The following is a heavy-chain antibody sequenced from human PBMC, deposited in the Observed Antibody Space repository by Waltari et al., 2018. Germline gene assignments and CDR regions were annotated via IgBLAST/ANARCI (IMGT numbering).Heavy chain of an antibody. Sequence: VQLQESGPGLVKPSETLSPRCNVPGDSIGSNFWSWIRQAPGKGLEWIGHMYFSGTKDYNPSLKSRVAISIDTSKNHFSLNLRSVTAADTAIYYCARLPRGSVIIGAFDIWGQGTQVTVSS. D-gene: IGHD3-22*01. V-gene: IGHV4-59*01. CDR2: MYFSGTK. CDR1: GDSIGSNF. J-gene: IGHJ3*02. CDR3: ARLPRGSVIIGAFDI.